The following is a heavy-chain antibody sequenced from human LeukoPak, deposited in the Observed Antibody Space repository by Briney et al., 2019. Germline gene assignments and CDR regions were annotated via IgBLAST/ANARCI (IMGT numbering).Heavy chain of an antibody. V-gene: IGHV3-43*02. CDR3: AKAYGSTWLFDC. Sequence: GGSLRLSCAASGFTFDDYAMHWVRQAPGKGLEWVSLISGDGGSTYYGDSVKGRFTISRDNSKNTLYLQMNSLRAEDTAVYYCAKAYGSTWLFDCWGQGTLVTVSS. D-gene: IGHD6-6*01. J-gene: IGHJ4*02. CDR1: GFTFDDYA. CDR2: ISGDGGST.